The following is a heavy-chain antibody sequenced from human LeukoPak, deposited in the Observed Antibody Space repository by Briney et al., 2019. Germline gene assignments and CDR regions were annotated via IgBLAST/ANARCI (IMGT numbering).Heavy chain of an antibody. V-gene: IGHV4-39*07. Sequence: SETLSLTCTVSGGSISSSSYYWGWIRQPPGKGLEWIGSIYYSGSTNYNPSLKSRVTISVDTSKNQFSLKLSSVTAADTAVYYCARAGGLAFQVQDYWGQGTLVTVSS. CDR3: ARAGGLAFQVQDY. CDR1: GGSISSSSYY. J-gene: IGHJ4*02. CDR2: IYYSGST. D-gene: IGHD3/OR15-3a*01.